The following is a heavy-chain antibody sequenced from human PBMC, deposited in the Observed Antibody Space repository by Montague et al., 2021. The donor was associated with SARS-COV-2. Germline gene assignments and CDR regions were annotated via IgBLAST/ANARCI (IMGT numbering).Heavy chain of an antibody. CDR3: ARWGEYYDSPYYYYAMDI. V-gene: IGHV4-59*12. Sequence: SETLSLTCTVSVGSSSPYYWSWIRQSPVKGLECIGYTSYSASTDCNPSLKSRVTISIDTSKNQFSLKLSSVTAADTAVYYCARWGEYYDSPYYYYAMDIWGQGTTVTVSS. D-gene: IGHD3-3*01. J-gene: IGHJ6*02. CDR2: TSYSAST. CDR1: VGSSSPYY.